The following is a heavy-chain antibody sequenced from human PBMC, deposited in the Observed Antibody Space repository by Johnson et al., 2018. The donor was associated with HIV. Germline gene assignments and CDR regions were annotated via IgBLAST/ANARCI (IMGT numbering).Heavy chain of an antibody. CDR1: GFTFSGYA. CDR2: IGTAGDT. V-gene: IGHV3-23*04. CDR3: AKEDGYSYGSDAFDI. D-gene: IGHD5-18*01. J-gene: IGHJ3*02. Sequence: VQLVESGGGLVKPGGSLRLSCAASGFTFSGYAMSWVRQAPGKGLEWVSAIGTAGDTYYPGSVKGRFTISRENAKNTLYLQMNSLRAEDTAVYYCAKEDGYSYGSDAFDIWGQGTMVTVSS.